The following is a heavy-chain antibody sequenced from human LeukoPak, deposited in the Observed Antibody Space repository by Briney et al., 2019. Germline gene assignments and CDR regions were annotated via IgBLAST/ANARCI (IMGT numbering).Heavy chain of an antibody. Sequence: PGGSLRLSCAASGFTFTNVWMSWVRQAPGKGLEWVGRIKSKTDGETTDYAAPVKGRFSISRDDSENTLYLQMNTLKTEDTAVYYCTTEGAQFLFSKYFVYFDSWGQGALVTVSS. CDR1: GFTFTNVW. J-gene: IGHJ4*02. V-gene: IGHV3-15*01. CDR2: IKSKTDGETT. D-gene: IGHD3-9*01. CDR3: TTEGAQFLFSKYFVYFDS.